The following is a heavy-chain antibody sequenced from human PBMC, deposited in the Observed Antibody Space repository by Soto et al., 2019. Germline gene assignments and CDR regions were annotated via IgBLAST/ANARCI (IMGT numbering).Heavy chain of an antibody. CDR3: GRLAVTRTNDN. D-gene: IGHD4-17*01. CDR1: GGSISSGSYY. Sequence: QLQLQESGPGLVKPSETLSLTCTVSGGSISSGSYYWGWIRQPPGKGLEWIGSINYSGSTYYNPSLKSRVTIFVDTSNNQFSLKLTSVTAADTAVYYCGRLAVTRTNDNWGQGTRVTVSS. J-gene: IGHJ4*02. CDR2: INYSGST. V-gene: IGHV4-39*01.